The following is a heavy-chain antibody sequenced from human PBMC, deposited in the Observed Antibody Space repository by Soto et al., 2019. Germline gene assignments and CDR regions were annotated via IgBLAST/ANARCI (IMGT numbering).Heavy chain of an antibody. V-gene: IGHV1-2*02. CDR1: GYTFNGYS. J-gene: IGHJ5*02. CDR2: TNPNSDGA. CDR3: ARGGGSGWHGDWFDP. Sequence: QVQLLQSGAEVKKPGASVKVSCKTSGYTFNGYSISWVRQAPGQGLEWMGWTNPNSDGAHYAQKFQGRVTMTRDKSTRTLYMEVNRLRSDDTAVYFCARGGGSGWHGDWFDPWGQGTLVTVSS. D-gene: IGHD6-19*01.